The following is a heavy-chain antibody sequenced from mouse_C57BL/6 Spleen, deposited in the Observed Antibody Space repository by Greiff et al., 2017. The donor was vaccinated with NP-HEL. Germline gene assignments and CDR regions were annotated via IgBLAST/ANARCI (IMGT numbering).Heavy chain of an antibody. D-gene: IGHD1-1*01. J-gene: IGHJ4*01. CDR1: GFSLTSYG. CDR2: IWSDGST. CDR3: ARTFITTVVATRSLAMDY. V-gene: IGHV2-6*03. Sequence: QVQLQQSGPGLVAPSQCLSITCTVSGFSLTSYGVHWVRQPPGKGLEWLVVIWSDGSTTYNSALKSRLSISKDNSKSHVFLKMNSLQTDDTAMYYCARTFITTVVATRSLAMDYWGQGASVTVSS.